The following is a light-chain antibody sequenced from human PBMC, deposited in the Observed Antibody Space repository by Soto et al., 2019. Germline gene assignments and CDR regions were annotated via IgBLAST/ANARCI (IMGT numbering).Light chain of an antibody. CDR2: AAS. CDR1: QGSSSV. J-gene: IGKJ5*01. CDR3: QQLDSYPIT. Sequence: DIQLTQSPSFLSASVGDRVTITCRASQGSSSVLAWYQEKPGEAPKLLIYAASTLQSGVPSRFSGSGSVTEFTLTISTLQPADFATYYCQQLDSYPITVGQGTRLEIK. V-gene: IGKV1-9*01.